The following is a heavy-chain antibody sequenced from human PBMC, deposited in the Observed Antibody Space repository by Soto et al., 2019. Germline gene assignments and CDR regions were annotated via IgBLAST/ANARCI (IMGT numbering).Heavy chain of an antibody. CDR2: IYYSGST. Sequence: TSETLSLTCTVSGGSISSYYWSWIRQPPGKGLEWIGYIYYSGSTNYNPSLKSRVTISVDTSKNQFSLKLSSVTAADTAVYYCARKNIVATIGAFDIWGQGTMVTVSS. CDR1: GGSISSYY. D-gene: IGHD5-12*01. CDR3: ARKNIVATIGAFDI. J-gene: IGHJ3*02. V-gene: IGHV4-59*01.